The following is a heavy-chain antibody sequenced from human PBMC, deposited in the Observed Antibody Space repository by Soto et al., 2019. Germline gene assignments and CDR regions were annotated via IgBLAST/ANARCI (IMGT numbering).Heavy chain of an antibody. CDR3: ARDGSYGFWDAFDI. CDR1: GFTFSDYY. J-gene: IGHJ3*02. CDR2: ISSSSSYT. D-gene: IGHD5-18*01. V-gene: IGHV3-11*05. Sequence: PGGSLRLSCAASGFTFSDYYMSWIRQAPGKGLEWVSYISSSSSYTNYADSVKGRFTVSRDNAKNSLYLQMNSLRAEDTALYYCARDGSYGFWDAFDIWGQGTMVTVSS.